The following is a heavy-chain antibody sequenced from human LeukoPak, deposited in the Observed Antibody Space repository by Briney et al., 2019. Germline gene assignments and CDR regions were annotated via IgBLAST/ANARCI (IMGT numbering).Heavy chain of an antibody. V-gene: IGHV3-53*01. Sequence: PGGSLRLSCAASGFIVSHNYMTWVRQAPGKGLEWISVIYIDGTTYYADSVKGRFTISRDQANNTLYLQMNTLGDEDTAVYYCARASRIAAQPQDGDAFDIWGQGTMVTVSS. J-gene: IGHJ3*02. D-gene: IGHD6-6*01. CDR3: ARASRIAAQPQDGDAFDI. CDR2: IYIDGTT. CDR1: GFIVSHNY.